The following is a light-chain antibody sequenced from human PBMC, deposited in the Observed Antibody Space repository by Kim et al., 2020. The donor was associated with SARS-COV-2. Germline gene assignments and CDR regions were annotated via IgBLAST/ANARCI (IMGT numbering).Light chain of an antibody. CDR1: VTIKIK. Sequence: SARERATPAGRVSVTIKIKLVWYQQKSGQAPRLFILVATTGAMGVQARLVGRGLGTDFTPTISSLQPEDFAGYYGKQLNDWLRWTFGQGTKGDSK. V-gene: IGKV3-15*01. J-gene: IGKJ1*01. CDR2: VAT. CDR3: KQLNDWLRWT.